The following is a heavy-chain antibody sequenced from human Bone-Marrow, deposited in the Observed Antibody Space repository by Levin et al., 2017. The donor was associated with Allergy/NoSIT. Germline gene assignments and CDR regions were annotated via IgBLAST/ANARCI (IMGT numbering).Heavy chain of an antibody. J-gene: IGHJ6*02. CDR1: GGSISSYY. Sequence: HSQTLSLTCTVSGGSISSYYWSWIRQPPGKGLEWIGYIYYSGSTNYNPSLKSRVTISVDTSKHQFSLKLRSVTAADTAVYDWARDSPTSIAARRYYYYGMDVWGQGTTVTVSS. D-gene: IGHD6-6*01. CDR2: IYYSGST. CDR3: ARDSPTSIAARRYYYYGMDV. V-gene: IGHV4-59*01.